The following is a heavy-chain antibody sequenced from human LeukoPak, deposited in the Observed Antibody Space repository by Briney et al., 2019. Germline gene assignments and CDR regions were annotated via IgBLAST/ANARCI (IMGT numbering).Heavy chain of an antibody. CDR3: AKTSSVDY. J-gene: IGHJ4*02. V-gene: IGHV3-30*02. D-gene: IGHD3-10*01. CDR1: GFTFSSYG. CDR2: TRYDGSNK. Sequence: PGGSLRLSCAASGFTFSSYGMHWVRQAPGKGLEWVAFTRYDGSNKYYADSVKGRFTISRDNSKNTLYLQMNSLRAEDTAVYYCAKTSSVDYWGQGTLVTVSS.